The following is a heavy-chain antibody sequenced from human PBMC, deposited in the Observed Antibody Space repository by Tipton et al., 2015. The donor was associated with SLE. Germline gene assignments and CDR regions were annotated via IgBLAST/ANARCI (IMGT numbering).Heavy chain of an antibody. CDR3: ARVGDATDY. D-gene: IGHD2-2*01. Sequence: TLSLTCAVYGGSFSGYYWSWIRQPPGKGLEWIGEINHSGSTNYNPSLKSRVTISVDTSKNQLSLKLSSVTAADTAVYYCARVGDATDYWGQGTLVTVSS. J-gene: IGHJ4*02. CDR2: INHSGST. CDR1: GGSFSGYY. V-gene: IGHV4-34*01.